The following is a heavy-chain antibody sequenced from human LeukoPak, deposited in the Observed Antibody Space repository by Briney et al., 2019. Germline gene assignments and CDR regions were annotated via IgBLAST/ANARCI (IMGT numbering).Heavy chain of an antibody. D-gene: IGHD6-13*01. CDR1: GFTFSSYA. CDR2: ISYDGSNK. Sequence: GGSLRLSCAASGFTFSSYAMHWVRQAPGKGLEWVAVISYDGSNKYYADSVKGRFTISRDNSKNTLYLQMNSLRAEDTAVYYCARAAAAGKRIWFDPWGQGTLVTVSS. J-gene: IGHJ5*02. CDR3: ARAAAAGKRIWFDP. V-gene: IGHV3-30*04.